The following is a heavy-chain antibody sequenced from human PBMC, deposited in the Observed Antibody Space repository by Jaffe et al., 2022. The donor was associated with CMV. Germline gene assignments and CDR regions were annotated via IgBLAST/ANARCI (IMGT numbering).Heavy chain of an antibody. CDR3: AKDLRSFTLIGDVFDY. V-gene: IGHV3-23*01. D-gene: IGHD7-27*01. CDR1: GFTFSTYA. Sequence: EEQLLESGGGLVQPGRSLRLSCAASGFTFSTYAMTWVRQAPGKGLEWVSGISYSGDNRYYADSVKGRFTISRDNAKNTLYLQMNDLRAEDTALYYCAKDLRSFTLIGDVFDYWGQGTLVTVSS. CDR2: ISYSGDNR. J-gene: IGHJ4*02.